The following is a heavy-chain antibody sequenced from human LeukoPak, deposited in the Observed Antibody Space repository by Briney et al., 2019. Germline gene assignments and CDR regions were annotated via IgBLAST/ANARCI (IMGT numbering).Heavy chain of an antibody. J-gene: IGHJ4*02. Sequence: GGSLRPSRAASGFTFNDYDMHWVSQAPGEGLGWVSFITGSGVTTSYADSVKGRFTISRDSAKHSLFLQMNSLRAEDTAVYSCARPTSSDTINSWGQGTLVTVSS. D-gene: IGHD6-19*01. CDR1: GFTFNDYD. CDR3: ARPTSSDTINS. CDR2: ITGSGVTT. V-gene: IGHV3-48*01.